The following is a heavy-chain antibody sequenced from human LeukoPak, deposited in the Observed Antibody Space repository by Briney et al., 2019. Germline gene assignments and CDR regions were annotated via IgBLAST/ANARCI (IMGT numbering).Heavy chain of an antibody. V-gene: IGHV3-23*01. CDR2: ISGSGGST. CDR1: GFAFSNYP. Sequence: EGSLRLSCTASGFAFSNYPMSWVRQAPGKGLEWVSTISGSGGSTYYADSVKGRFTISRDNSKNTLYLQMNSLRADDTAVCYCTKSPPRIAVVVAPTGWFDPWGQGTLVTVSS. CDR3: TKSPPRIAVVVAPTGWFDP. J-gene: IGHJ5*02. D-gene: IGHD2-15*01.